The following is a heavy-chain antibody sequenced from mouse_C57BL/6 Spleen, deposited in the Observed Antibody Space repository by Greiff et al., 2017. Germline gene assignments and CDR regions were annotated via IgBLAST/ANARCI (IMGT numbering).Heavy chain of an antibody. CDR1: GFNIKNTY. D-gene: IGHD2-3*01. Sequence: EVQLQQSVAELVRPGASVKLSCTASGFNIKNTYMHWVKQRPEQGLEWIGRIDPANGNTKYDSKFQGKATITADTPSNTAYLQLSSLTSGDTAIYYGARSKDDGYYEDYWGQGTSVTVSS. V-gene: IGHV14-3*01. CDR3: ARSKDDGYYEDY. CDR2: IDPANGNT. J-gene: IGHJ4*01.